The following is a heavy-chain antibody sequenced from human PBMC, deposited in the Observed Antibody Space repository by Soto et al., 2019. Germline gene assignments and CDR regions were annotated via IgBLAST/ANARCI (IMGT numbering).Heavy chain of an antibody. CDR1: GASISSTNW. D-gene: IGHD2-15*01. CDR2: IYHSGAT. Sequence: QVQLQESGPGLVKPSGTLSLTCAVSGASISSTNWWSWVRQAPGEGPEWIGEIYHSGATNYNPSLKSRVIISMDTSKNRLSLRLDSVTAPDTAVYFCARHIAVPTTRGFDYWGQGTLVTVSS. V-gene: IGHV4-4*02. J-gene: IGHJ4*02. CDR3: ARHIAVPTTRGFDY.